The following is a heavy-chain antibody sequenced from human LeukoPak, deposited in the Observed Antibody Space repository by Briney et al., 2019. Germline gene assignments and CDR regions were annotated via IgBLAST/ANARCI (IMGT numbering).Heavy chain of an antibody. CDR2: FDPEDGET. J-gene: IGHJ6*02. CDR1: GYTLTELS. Sequence: GASVKASCKVSGYTLTELSMHWVRQAPGKGLEWMGGFDPEDGETIYAQKFQGRVTMTEDTSSDTAYMELSSLRSEDTAVYYCATDLLGTVFGLDVWGQGTTVTVSS. D-gene: IGHD3-3*01. CDR3: ATDLLGTVFGLDV. V-gene: IGHV1-24*01.